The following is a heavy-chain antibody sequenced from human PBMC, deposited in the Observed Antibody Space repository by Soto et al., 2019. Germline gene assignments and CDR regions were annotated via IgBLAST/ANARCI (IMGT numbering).Heavy chain of an antibody. J-gene: IGHJ4*02. CDR1: GGSLNSSSHY. V-gene: IGHV4-61*01. Sequence: SATLSLTCTVSGGSLNSSSHYWSWIRQPPGKGLEWIGYIHYFGSTKYNPSLESRVVISVDTSKNQFSLKVPSVTAADTAIYFCARGGSYVGFDSWGQGARVTVSS. CDR2: IHYFGST. D-gene: IGHD1-26*01. CDR3: ARGGSYVGFDS.